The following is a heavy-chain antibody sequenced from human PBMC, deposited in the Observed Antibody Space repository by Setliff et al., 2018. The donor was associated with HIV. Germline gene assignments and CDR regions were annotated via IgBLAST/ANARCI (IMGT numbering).Heavy chain of an antibody. V-gene: IGHV1-3*01. CDR2: INAGNANT. Sequence: ASVKVSCKASGYTFTSYAMHWVRQAPGQRLEWMGWINAGNANTKYSQKFQGRVTITRDTSASTAYMELSSLRPEDTAVYYCASPTAIPHWGQGTLVTVSS. J-gene: IGHJ4*02. D-gene: IGHD2-21*02. CDR3: ASPTAIPH. CDR1: GYTFTSYA.